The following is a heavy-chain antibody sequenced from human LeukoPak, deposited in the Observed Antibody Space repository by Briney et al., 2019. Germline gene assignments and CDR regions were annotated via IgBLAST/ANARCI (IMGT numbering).Heavy chain of an antibody. D-gene: IGHD6-19*01. CDR2: ISYDGSNK. Sequence: AGGSLRLSCAASGFTFSSYGMHWVRQAPGKGLDWVAVISYDGSNKYYADSVKGRFTISRDNSKNTLYRQMNSLKAEDTAVYYCAKDHRPEWLPSYGMDVWGQGTTVTVSS. CDR1: GFTFSSYG. J-gene: IGHJ6*02. V-gene: IGHV3-30*18. CDR3: AKDHRPEWLPSYGMDV.